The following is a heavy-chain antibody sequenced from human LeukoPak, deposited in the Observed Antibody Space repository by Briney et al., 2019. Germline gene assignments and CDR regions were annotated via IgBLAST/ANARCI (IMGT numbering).Heavy chain of an antibody. Sequence: SETLSLTCFVSGDSVSSGGSYWSWIRQPPGKGLEWIGYIYYSVSTSYNPSLKSRVTISVDTSKNQFSLRLTSVTATDTALYYCARDPPTTGTFDYWGQGTLVTVSS. CDR2: IYYSVST. D-gene: IGHD1-1*01. V-gene: IGHV4-61*08. J-gene: IGHJ4*02. CDR1: GDSVSSGGSY. CDR3: ARDPPTTGTFDY.